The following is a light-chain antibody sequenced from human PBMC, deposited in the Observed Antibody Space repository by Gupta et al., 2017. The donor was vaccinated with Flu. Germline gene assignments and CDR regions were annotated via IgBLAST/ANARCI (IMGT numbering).Light chain of an antibody. Sequence: QSALTQPASVSESPGQSITISCTGTSSDVGGYNYVSWYQQHPGKAHSLMIYEVSNRTAGVANRFSGSKSGNTASLTIAGLQAEDEADYYCSSYTSSSTLFGGGTKLTVL. V-gene: IGLV2-14*01. CDR1: SSDVGGYNY. J-gene: IGLJ2*01. CDR2: EVS. CDR3: SSYTSSSTL.